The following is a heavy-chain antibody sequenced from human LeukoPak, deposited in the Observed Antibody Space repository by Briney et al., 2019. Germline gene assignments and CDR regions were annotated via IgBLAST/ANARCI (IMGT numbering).Heavy chain of an antibody. CDR2: INTDGRTT. V-gene: IGHV3-74*01. CDR3: ASTVGSAPDYYGSGGFALLDY. Sequence: GGSLRLSCVASGFTFSSYWMHWVRQVPGKGLVWVSRINTDGRTTRYADSVKGRFTISRDNAKNTLYLQMNSLRAEDTAVYFSASTVGSAPDYYGSGGFALLDYWGQGTLVTVSS. CDR1: GFTFSSYW. J-gene: IGHJ4*02. D-gene: IGHD3-10*01.